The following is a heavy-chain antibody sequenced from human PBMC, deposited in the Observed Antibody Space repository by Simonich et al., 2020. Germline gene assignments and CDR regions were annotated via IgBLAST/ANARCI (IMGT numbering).Heavy chain of an antibody. Sequence: EVQLVESGGGLVQPGGSLRLSCAASGFTFSSYWMHGVRQAPGKGLVWVSRINSDGSSPSDADSVKGRFTISRDNAKNTLYLQMNSLRAEDTAVYYCARDYSNYDAFDIWGQGTMVTVSS. CDR3: ARDYSNYDAFDI. CDR2: INSDGSSP. CDR1: GFTFSSYW. V-gene: IGHV3-74*01. D-gene: IGHD4-4*01. J-gene: IGHJ3*02.